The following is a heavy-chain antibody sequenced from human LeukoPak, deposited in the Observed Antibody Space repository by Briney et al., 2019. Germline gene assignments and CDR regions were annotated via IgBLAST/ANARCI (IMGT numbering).Heavy chain of an antibody. CDR2: IKQDESEI. V-gene: IGHV3-7*01. J-gene: IGHJ4*02. CDR3: ARVGPSGYYQY. Sequence: GGSLRLSCAASGFTFSSYWMSWVRQAPGKGLEWVANIKQDESEIYYVDSVTGRFTIFRDNAKNSLYLQMNSLRAEDTAVYYCARVGPSGYYQYWGQGTLVTVSS. D-gene: IGHD3-22*01. CDR1: GFTFSSYW.